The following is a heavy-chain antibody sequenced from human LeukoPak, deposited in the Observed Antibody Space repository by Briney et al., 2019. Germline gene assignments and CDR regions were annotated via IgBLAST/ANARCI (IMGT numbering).Heavy chain of an antibody. J-gene: IGHJ6*02. Sequence: SVKVSCKTSGGTFSSSAITWVRQAPGQGLEWMGRIIPVLNITTYAQKFQGRATITADTSTSTVYMELSSLRSEETAVYYCAKDQGLTAPPPYGLDVWGQGTTVIVTS. CDR3: AKDQGLTAPPPYGLDV. D-gene: IGHD5-18*01. CDR1: GGTFSSSA. CDR2: IIPVLNIT. V-gene: IGHV1-69*04.